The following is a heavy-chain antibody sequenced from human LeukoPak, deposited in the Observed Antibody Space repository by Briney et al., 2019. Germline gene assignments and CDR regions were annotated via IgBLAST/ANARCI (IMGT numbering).Heavy chain of an antibody. D-gene: IGHD3-16*02. CDR1: GFTFSSYA. J-gene: IGHJ4*02. V-gene: IGHV3-30-3*01. CDR2: ISYDGSNK. Sequence: PGGSLRLSCAASGFTFSSYAMHWVRQAPGKGLEWVAVISYDGSNKYYADSVKGRFTISRDNSKNTLYLQMNSLRAEDTAVYYCARDSPYRVWGQGTLVTVSS. CDR3: ARDSPYRV.